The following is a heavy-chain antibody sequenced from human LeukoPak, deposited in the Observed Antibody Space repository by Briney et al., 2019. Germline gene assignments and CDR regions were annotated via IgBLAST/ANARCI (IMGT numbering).Heavy chain of an antibody. Sequence: GGSLRLSCAASGFTFSSYSMNWVRQAPGKGLEWVSYIRSSSSTMYYADSVKGRFIISRDNAKNSLYLQMNSLRAEDTAVYYCARVTRIYSVDYWGQGTLVTVSS. V-gene: IGHV3-48*01. CDR2: IRSSSSTM. D-gene: IGHD4-23*01. CDR3: ARVTRIYSVDY. J-gene: IGHJ4*02. CDR1: GFTFSSYS.